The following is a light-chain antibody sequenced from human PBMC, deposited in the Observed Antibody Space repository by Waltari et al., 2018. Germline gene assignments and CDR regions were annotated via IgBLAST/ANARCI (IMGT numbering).Light chain of an antibody. CDR1: SSNIGAGYD. CDR2: GND. CDR3: QSYDSSLSGSV. J-gene: IGLJ2*01. Sequence: QSGLTQPPSVSGAPGQRVTISCTGSSSNIGAGYDVHWYQLLPGTAPKVLIFGNDKLPAGVPDRFSGSKSGTSASLAITGLQAEDEADYYCQSYDSSLSGSVFGGGTKLTVL. V-gene: IGLV1-40*01.